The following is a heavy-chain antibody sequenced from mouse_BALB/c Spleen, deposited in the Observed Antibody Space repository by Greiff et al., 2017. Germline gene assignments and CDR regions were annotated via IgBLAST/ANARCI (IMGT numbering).Heavy chain of an antibody. J-gene: IGHJ4*01. CDR1: GFNIKDTY. D-gene: IGHD1-1*01. CDR3: AFYYYGSSDYAMDY. Sequence: VQLKQSGAELVKPGASVKLSCTASGFNIKDTYMHWVKQRPEQGLEWIGRIDPANGNTKYDPKFQGKATITADTSSNTAYLQLSSLTSEDTAVYYCAFYYYGSSDYAMDYWGQGTSVTVSS. CDR2: IDPANGNT. V-gene: IGHV14-3*02.